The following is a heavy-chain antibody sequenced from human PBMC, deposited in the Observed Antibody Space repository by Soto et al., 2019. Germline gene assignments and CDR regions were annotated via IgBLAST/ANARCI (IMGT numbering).Heavy chain of an antibody. J-gene: IGHJ4*02. Sequence: SETLSLTCTVSGGSISSSSYYWGWIRQPPGKGLEWIGSIYYSGNTYYNPSLKSRVTISVDTAKNQFSLKLSSVTAADTAVYYCARGYYYDSSGSQFDYWGQGTLVTVSS. V-gene: IGHV4-39*01. D-gene: IGHD3-22*01. CDR1: GGSISSSSYY. CDR3: ARGYYYDSSGSQFDY. CDR2: IYYSGNT.